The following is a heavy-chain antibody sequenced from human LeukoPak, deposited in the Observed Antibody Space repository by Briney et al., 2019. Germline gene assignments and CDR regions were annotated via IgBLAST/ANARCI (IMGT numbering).Heavy chain of an antibody. J-gene: IGHJ4*02. D-gene: IGHD3-22*01. CDR3: ARADDNSGYCDY. Sequence: SETLSLTCTVSAGSISTYYWSWIRQPPGKGLEWIGYIFYSGSTKYNPSLKSRATISVDESKNQFSLKLSPVTAADTAVYYCARADDNSGYCDYWGQGTLVTVSS. CDR1: AGSISTYY. CDR2: IFYSGST. V-gene: IGHV4-59*12.